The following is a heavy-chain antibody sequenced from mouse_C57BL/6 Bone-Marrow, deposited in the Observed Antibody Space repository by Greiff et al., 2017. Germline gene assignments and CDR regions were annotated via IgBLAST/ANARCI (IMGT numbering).Heavy chain of an antibody. CDR1: GYTFTSYW. V-gene: IGHV1-74*01. CDR3: AICICYYGGSCDFDG. CDR2: IHPSDSDT. J-gene: IGHJ2*01. D-gene: IGHD1-1*01. Sequence: VQLQQPGAELVKPGASVKVSCKASGYTFTSYWMHWVKQRPGQGLEWIGRIHPSDSDTNYNQKFKGKATLTVDKSSSTAYMQLSSLTSEDAAVYDCAICICYYGGSCDFDGWGQGTTLTVSS.